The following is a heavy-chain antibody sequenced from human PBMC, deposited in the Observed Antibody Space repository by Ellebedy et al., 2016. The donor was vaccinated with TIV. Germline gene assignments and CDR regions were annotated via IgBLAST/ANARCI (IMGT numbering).Heavy chain of an antibody. CDR2: ISAYNGNT. Sequence: ASVKVSCKASGYTFTSYGISWVRQAPGQGLEWMGWISAYNGNTNYAQKLQGRVTMTTDTSTSTAYMELRSLRSDDTAVYYCARVYSSGWYAEYYSDYWGQGTLVTVSS. D-gene: IGHD6-19*01. CDR1: GYTFTSYG. V-gene: IGHV1-18*01. CDR3: ARVYSSGWYAEYYSDY. J-gene: IGHJ4*02.